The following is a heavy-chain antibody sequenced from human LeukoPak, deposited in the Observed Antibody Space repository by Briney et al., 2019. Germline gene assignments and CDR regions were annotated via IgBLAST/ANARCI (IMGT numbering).Heavy chain of an antibody. CDR3: ARRGGVRGILYYYYYGMDV. Sequence: PSETLSLTCAVYGGSFSGYYWSWIRQPPGKGLEWIGEINHSGSTNYNPSLKSRVTISVDTSKNQFSLKLSSVTAADTAVYYCARRGGVRGILYYYYYGMDVWGQGTTVTVSS. D-gene: IGHD3-10*01. J-gene: IGHJ6*02. V-gene: IGHV4-34*01. CDR1: GGSFSGYY. CDR2: INHSGST.